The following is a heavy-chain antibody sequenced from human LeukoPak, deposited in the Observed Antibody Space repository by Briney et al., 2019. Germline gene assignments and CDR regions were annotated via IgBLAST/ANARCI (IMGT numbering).Heavy chain of an antibody. Sequence: GPSVKVSCKASGYTFTGYYMHWVRQAPGQGLEWMGRINPNSGGTNYAQKFQGRVTMTRDTSISTAYMELSRLRSDDTAVYYCARSDSSSSAALWYWGQGTLVTVSS. CDR3: ARSDSSSSAALWY. V-gene: IGHV1-2*06. CDR2: INPNSGGT. D-gene: IGHD6-6*01. J-gene: IGHJ4*02. CDR1: GYTFTGYY.